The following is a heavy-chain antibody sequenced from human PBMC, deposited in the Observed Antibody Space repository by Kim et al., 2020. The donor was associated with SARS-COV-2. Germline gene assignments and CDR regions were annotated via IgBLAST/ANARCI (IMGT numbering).Heavy chain of an antibody. CDR2: IWYDGSNK. D-gene: IGHD2-2*02. J-gene: IGHJ4*02. V-gene: IGHV3-33*01. CDR1: GFTFSSYG. CDR3: ARDLGVPAAIHLADY. Sequence: GGSLRLSCAASGFTFSSYGMHWVRQAPGKGLEWVAVIWYDGSNKYYADSVKGRFTISRDNSKNTLYLQMNSLRAEDTAVYYCARDLGVPAAIHLADYWGQGTLVTVSS.